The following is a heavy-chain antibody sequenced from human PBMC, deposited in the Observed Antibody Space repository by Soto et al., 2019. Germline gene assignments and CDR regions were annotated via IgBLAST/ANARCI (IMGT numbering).Heavy chain of an antibody. V-gene: IGHV4-59*11. CDR3: ARANWYSEY. Sequence: QVQLQESGPGLVKPSETLSLTCNVSGGSISNHYWSWIRQPPGKGLEWIGYIYYNGNTNYNPSLKSRVTMSIDTYKNKISMKLSSVTAEDTAVYYCARANWYSEYWGQGTLVPVSS. CDR2: IYYNGNT. CDR1: GGSISNHY. J-gene: IGHJ4*02. D-gene: IGHD7-27*01.